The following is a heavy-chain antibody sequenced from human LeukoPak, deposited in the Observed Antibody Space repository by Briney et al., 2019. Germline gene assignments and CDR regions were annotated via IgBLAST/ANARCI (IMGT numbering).Heavy chain of an antibody. V-gene: IGHV4-61*01. Sequence: SETLSLTCTVSGSSINNGFSYWSWIRQSPGKGLEWIWHISYTGSTNYSPSLKSRVTISVDRSKNQFSLKLSSLTAADTAVYYCAREEECSGGSCYSYGWFDPWGQGTLVIVSS. CDR2: ISYTGST. J-gene: IGHJ5*02. D-gene: IGHD2-15*01. CDR1: GSSINNGFSY. CDR3: AREEECSGGSCYSYGWFDP.